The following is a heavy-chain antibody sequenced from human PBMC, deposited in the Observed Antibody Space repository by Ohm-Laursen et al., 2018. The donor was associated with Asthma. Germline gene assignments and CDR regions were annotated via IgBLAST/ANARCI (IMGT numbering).Heavy chain of an antibody. CDR1: GGSINNFY. V-gene: IGHV4-59*07. J-gene: IGHJ5*02. Sequence: SVTLSLTCNVSGGSINNFYWHWLRPPHGKGLEWIGYIHDSGNTQYNPSLKSRVTISLDTSKRQFFLSLNSASAADTAVYYCARATTVFSWFDPWGQGTLVTVSS. D-gene: IGHD4-17*01. CDR3: ARATTVFSWFDP. CDR2: IHDSGNT.